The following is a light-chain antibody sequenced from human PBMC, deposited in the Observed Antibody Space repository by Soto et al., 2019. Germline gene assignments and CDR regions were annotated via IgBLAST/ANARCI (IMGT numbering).Light chain of an antibody. J-gene: IGKJ5*01. Sequence: EIVMTQSPATLSVSPGERANLSCRASQSVSSNLAWYQQKPGQAPRLLIYGASTRATGIPARFSGSGSGTEFTLTISSLQSEDFAVYYCQQYNNGPPITFGQGTRLEIK. CDR2: GAS. V-gene: IGKV3-15*01. CDR1: QSVSSN. CDR3: QQYNNGPPIT.